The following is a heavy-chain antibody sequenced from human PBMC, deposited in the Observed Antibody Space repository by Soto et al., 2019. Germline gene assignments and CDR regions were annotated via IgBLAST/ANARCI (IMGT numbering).Heavy chain of an antibody. V-gene: IGHV1-46*03. CDR3: ARDYDSSGYPRHYFDY. D-gene: IGHD3-22*01. Sequence: ASVKVSCKASGYTFTSYYMHWVRQAPGQGLEWMGIINPSGGSTSYAQKFQGRVTMTRDTSTSTVYMELSSLRSEDTAVYYCARDYDSSGYPRHYFDYCGEGTLVTVSS. CDR2: INPSGGST. J-gene: IGHJ4*02. CDR1: GYTFTSYY.